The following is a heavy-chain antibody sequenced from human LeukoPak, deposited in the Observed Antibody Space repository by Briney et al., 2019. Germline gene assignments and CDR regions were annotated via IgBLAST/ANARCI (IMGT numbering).Heavy chain of an antibody. CDR3: AKMSDGSGYFVLSN. CDR2: SSASGGTT. Sequence: QTGGSLRLSCAASGFTFSSYAMSWVRQAPGKGLEWASTSSASGGTTYYAGSVKGRFTISRDNSENTLYLQMNSLRAEDTAVYYCAKMSDGSGYFVLSNWGQGTLVTVSS. V-gene: IGHV3-23*01. J-gene: IGHJ4*02. D-gene: IGHD3-22*01. CDR1: GFTFSSYA.